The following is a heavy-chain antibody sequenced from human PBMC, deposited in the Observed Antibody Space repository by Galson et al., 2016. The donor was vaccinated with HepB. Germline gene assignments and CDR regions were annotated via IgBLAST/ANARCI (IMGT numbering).Heavy chain of an antibody. CDR2: IYWDGDK. V-gene: IGHV2-5*02. Sequence: PAMVKPTQTLTLTCTFSGFSLSTSRVGVGWIRQPPGKALEWPALIYWDGDKHYSPSLRGRLTITKDTSENQVVLTMTNMDPVDTGPYYCAHFSSGWYSVGRAFDIWGQGTIVTVSS. D-gene: IGHD6-19*01. J-gene: IGHJ3*02. CDR1: GFSLSTSRVG. CDR3: AHFSSGWYSVGRAFDI.